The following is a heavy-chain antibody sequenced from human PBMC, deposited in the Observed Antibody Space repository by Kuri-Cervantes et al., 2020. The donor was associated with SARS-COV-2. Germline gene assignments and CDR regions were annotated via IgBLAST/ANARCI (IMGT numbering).Heavy chain of an antibody. Sequence: ASVKVSCKTSGYTITNFFMHWVRQAPGQGLEWMGLITPNGDLTLYAQNFQGRFTVTRDTSTRTVFMELSSLRSEDTAVYYCARGAAVAGKNFDYWGQGTLVTVSS. CDR3: ARGAAVAGKNFDY. J-gene: IGHJ4*02. CDR2: ITPNGDLT. V-gene: IGHV1-46*01. D-gene: IGHD6-13*01. CDR1: GYTITNFF.